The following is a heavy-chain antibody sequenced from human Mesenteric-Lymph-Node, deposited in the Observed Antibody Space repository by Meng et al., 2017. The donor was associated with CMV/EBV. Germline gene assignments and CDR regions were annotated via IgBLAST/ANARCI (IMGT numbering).Heavy chain of an antibody. J-gene: IGHJ5*02. Sequence: KASGGTFSSYAISWVRQAPGQGLEWMGGIIPIFGTANYAQKFQGRVTITTDESTSTAYMELSSLRSEDTAVYYCARGDSSSSVWFDPWGQGTLVTVSS. CDR1: GGTFSSYA. CDR2: IIPIFGTA. V-gene: IGHV1-69*05. D-gene: IGHD6-6*01. CDR3: ARGDSSSSVWFDP.